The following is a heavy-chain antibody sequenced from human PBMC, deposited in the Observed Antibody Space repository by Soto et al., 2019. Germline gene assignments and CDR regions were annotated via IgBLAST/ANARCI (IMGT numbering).Heavy chain of an antibody. V-gene: IGHV3-23*01. D-gene: IGHD2-2*01. Sequence: EVQLLESGGGLVQPGGSLRLSCAASGFTFSSYAMSWVRQAPGKGLEWVSAISGSGGSTYYADSVKGRFTISRDNSKNTLYLRMNSQRAEDTDVYYCAKDRIGIVVVPATIGSFAFDIWGQGTMVTVSS. CDR3: AKDRIGIVVVPATIGSFAFDI. J-gene: IGHJ3*02. CDR1: GFTFSSYA. CDR2: ISGSGGST.